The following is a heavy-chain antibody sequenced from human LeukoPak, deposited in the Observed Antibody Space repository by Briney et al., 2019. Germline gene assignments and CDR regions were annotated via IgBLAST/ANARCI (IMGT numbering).Heavy chain of an antibody. CDR2: ISYDGSNK. CDR1: GFTFSSYG. J-gene: IGHJ4*02. Sequence: GGSLRLSCAASGFTFSSYGMHWVRQAPGKGLEWMAVISYDGSNKYYADSVKGRFTISRDNSKNTLYLQMNSLRAEDTAVYYCAKDAYDILTSPLDYWGQGTLVTVSS. D-gene: IGHD3-9*01. V-gene: IGHV3-30*18. CDR3: AKDAYDILTSPLDY.